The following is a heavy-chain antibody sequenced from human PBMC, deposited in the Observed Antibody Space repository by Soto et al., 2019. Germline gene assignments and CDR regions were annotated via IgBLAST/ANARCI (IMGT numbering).Heavy chain of an antibody. D-gene: IGHD2-21*02. CDR2: INHSGTT. V-gene: IGHV4-34*01. CDR3: ARDLWGYCGTDCYPLDV. J-gene: IGHJ6*02. Sequence: PSETLSLTCAVYGGSFSAYYWGWVRPPPGEGLEWIGEINHSGTTNYNPSLKSRVTISVDTSKNQFSLKLNSVTAADTAVYYCARDLWGYCGTDCYPLDVWGQGTTVTVSS. CDR1: GGSFSAYY.